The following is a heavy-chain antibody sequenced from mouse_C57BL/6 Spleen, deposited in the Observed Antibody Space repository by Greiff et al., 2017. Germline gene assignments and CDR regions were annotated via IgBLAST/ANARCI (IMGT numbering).Heavy chain of an antibody. V-gene: IGHV1-4*01. CDR1: GYTFTSYT. CDR2: INPSSGYT. Sequence: QVQLKQSGAELARPGASVKMSCKASGYTFTSYTMHWVKQRPGQGLEWIGYINPSSGYTKYNQKFKDKATLTADKSSSTAYMQLSSLTSEDSAVYYCARYGRDYFDYWGQGTTLTVSS. CDR3: ARYGRDYFDY. J-gene: IGHJ2*01. D-gene: IGHD1-1*02.